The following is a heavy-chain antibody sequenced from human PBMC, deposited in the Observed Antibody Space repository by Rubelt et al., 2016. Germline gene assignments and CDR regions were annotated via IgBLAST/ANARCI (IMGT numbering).Heavy chain of an antibody. V-gene: IGHV4-34*10. CDR1: GGSFSFYY. Sequence: QLQLQESGPGLVKPSETLSLTCAVSGGSFSFYYWSWIRQPPGKGLEWIGEINHSGNTNYNPSLKSRVTISMDTPKNQFSLKLTAVTAADTAVYVCTRELRQPGHYYYYMDVWGKGTTVTVSS. CDR3: TRELRQPGHYYYYMDV. CDR2: INHSGNT. J-gene: IGHJ6*03. D-gene: IGHD4-23*01.